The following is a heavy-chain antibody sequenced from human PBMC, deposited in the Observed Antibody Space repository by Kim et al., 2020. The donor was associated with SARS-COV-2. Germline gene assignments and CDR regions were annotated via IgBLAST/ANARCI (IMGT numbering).Heavy chain of an antibody. Sequence: GESLKISCKGSGYSFTSYWIGWVRQMPGKGLEWMGIIYPGDSDTRYSPSFQGQVTISADKSISTAYLQWSSLKASDTAMYYCARGERNYYDSSGYSDYWGQGTLVTVSS. CDR3: ARGERNYYDSSGYSDY. CDR1: GYSFTSYW. J-gene: IGHJ4*02. V-gene: IGHV5-51*01. D-gene: IGHD3-22*01. CDR2: IYPGDSDT.